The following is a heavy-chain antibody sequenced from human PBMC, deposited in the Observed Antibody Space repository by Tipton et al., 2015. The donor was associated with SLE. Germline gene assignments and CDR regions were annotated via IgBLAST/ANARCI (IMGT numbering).Heavy chain of an antibody. D-gene: IGHD2-8*02. CDR1: GGSISTGGYA. CDR3: ARDVGGYNTGWFPYYFDY. CDR2: IYDSGST. J-gene: IGHJ4*02. Sequence: TLSLTCAVSGGSISTGGYAWSWIRQPPGKGPEWIGYIYDSGSTYYNPSLRSRVTISIDKSKNQFSLKLSSVTAADTAVYYCARDVGGYNTGWFPYYFDYWGQGTLVTVSS. V-gene: IGHV4-30-2*01.